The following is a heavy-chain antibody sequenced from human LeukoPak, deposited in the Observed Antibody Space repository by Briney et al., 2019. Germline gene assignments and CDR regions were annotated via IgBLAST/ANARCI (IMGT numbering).Heavy chain of an antibody. CDR2: INPSGGST. CDR3: ARTTTVAGETYYFDY. J-gene: IGHJ4*02. CDR1: GFTFTSYY. D-gene: IGHD6-19*01. V-gene: IGHV1-46*01. Sequence: GRSLRLSCAASGFTFTSYYMHWVRQAPGQGLEWMGIINPSGGSTSYAQKFQGRVTMTRDTSTSTVYMELSSLRSEDTAVYYCARTTTVAGETYYFDYWGQGTLVTVSS.